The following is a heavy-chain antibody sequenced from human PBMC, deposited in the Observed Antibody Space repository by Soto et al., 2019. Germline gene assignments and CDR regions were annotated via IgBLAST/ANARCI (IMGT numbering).Heavy chain of an antibody. CDR1: GYSITTGYY. Sequence: PSETLSLTCAVSGYSITTGYYWGWVRRPPGKGLEWIGSVYHSGRTSYNPSLESRVTISVDTSKNQFSLRLSSVTAADTALYYCARGVNYYDSSGFYTRDYWGQGILVTVSS. CDR3: ARGVNYYDSSGFYTRDY. J-gene: IGHJ4*02. CDR2: VYHSGRT. V-gene: IGHV4-38-2*01. D-gene: IGHD3-22*01.